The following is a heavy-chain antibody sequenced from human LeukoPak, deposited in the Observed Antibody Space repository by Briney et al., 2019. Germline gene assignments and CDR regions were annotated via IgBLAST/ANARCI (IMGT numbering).Heavy chain of an antibody. CDR1: GITFNSYW. CDR3: ARQPPRQN. Sequence: GGSPRLSCAASGITFNSYWISWVRQAPGKGLEWVANIKQDGSEKYYVDSVKGRFTISRDNAKNSLYLQMNSLRAEDTAVYYCARQPPRQNWGQGTLVTVSS. J-gene: IGHJ4*02. CDR2: IKQDGSEK. V-gene: IGHV3-7*01.